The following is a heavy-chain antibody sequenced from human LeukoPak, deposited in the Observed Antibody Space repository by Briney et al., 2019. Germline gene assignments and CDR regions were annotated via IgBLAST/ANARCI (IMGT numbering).Heavy chain of an antibody. CDR2: ISYDGSNK. CDR3: AKDRYDILTGSYGDYYYGMDV. CDR1: GFTFSSYG. Sequence: GGSLRLSCAASGFTFSSYGMHWVRQAPGKGLEWVAVISYDGSNKYYADSVKGRFTISRDNSKNTLYLQMNSLRAEDTAVYYCAKDRYDILTGSYGDYYYGMDVWGQGTTVTVSS. V-gene: IGHV3-30*18. J-gene: IGHJ6*02. D-gene: IGHD3-9*01.